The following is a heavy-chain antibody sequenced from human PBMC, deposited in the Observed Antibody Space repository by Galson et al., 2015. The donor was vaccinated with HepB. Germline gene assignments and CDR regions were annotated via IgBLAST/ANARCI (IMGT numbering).Heavy chain of an antibody. CDR2: IYYSGST. CDR1: GGSISSYY. CDR3: ARRQGGFGELYLDY. Sequence: ETLSLTCTVSGGSISSYYWSWIRQPPGKGLEWIGYIYYSGSTNYNPSLKSRVTISVDTSKNQFSLKLSSVTAADTAVYYCARRQGGFGELYLDYWGQGTLVTVSS. D-gene: IGHD3-10*01. V-gene: IGHV4-59*08. J-gene: IGHJ4*02.